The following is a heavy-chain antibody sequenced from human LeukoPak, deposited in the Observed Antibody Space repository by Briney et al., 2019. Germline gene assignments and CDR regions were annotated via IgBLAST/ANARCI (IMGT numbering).Heavy chain of an antibody. D-gene: IGHD2-2*01. CDR3: ARTRSSYLDY. J-gene: IGHJ4*02. CDR2: IYYSGST. Sequence: PSQTLSLTCTVSGGSISSGGYYWSWIRQHPGKGLEWIGYIYYSGSTNYNPSFKSRVTISVDTSKNQFSLKLSSVTAADTAVYYCARTRSSYLDYWGQGTLVTVSS. CDR1: GGSISSGGYY. V-gene: IGHV4-31*03.